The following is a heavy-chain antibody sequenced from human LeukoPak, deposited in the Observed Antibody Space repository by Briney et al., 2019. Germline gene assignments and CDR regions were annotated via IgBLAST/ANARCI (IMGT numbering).Heavy chain of an antibody. CDR1: GGSFSGYY. D-gene: IGHD6-13*01. Sequence: SETLSLTCAVYGGSFSGYYWSWIRQPPGKGLEWIGYIYYSGSTNYNPSLKSRVTISVDTSKNQFSLKLSSVTAADTAAYYCARGGSSWYNWFDPWGQGTLVTVSS. J-gene: IGHJ5*02. CDR2: IYYSGST. V-gene: IGHV4-59*01. CDR3: ARGGSSWYNWFDP.